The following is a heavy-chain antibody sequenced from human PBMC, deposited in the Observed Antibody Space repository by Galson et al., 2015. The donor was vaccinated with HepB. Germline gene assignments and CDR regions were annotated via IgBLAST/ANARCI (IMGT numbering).Heavy chain of an antibody. V-gene: IGHV3-11*01. CDR1: GFSFSDHY. CDR2: ISSSGATT. CDR3: ARHHCTSSSCLYDD. D-gene: IGHD6-19*01. J-gene: IGHJ4*02. Sequence: SLRLSCAASGFSFSDHYMSWIRQAPGRGLQWLAYISSSGATTDYAGSVKGRFTISRDNVETSLYLQLNSLRAEDTAVYYCARHHCTSSSCLYDDWGQGTLVTVSS.